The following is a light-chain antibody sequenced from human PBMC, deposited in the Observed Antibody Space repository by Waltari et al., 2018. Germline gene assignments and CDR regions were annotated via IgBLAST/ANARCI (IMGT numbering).Light chain of an antibody. CDR2: GAS. CDR3: QQYGTSPLT. V-gene: IGKV3-20*01. Sequence: EIVLTQSPGTLSLSPGESATLPCRAIQSVSSNYLAWYQQKPGQAPRLLIYGASSRATGIPDRFSGSGSGTDFTLTISRLEPEDFAVYYCQQYGTSPLTFGGGTKVEIK. J-gene: IGKJ4*01. CDR1: QSVSSNY.